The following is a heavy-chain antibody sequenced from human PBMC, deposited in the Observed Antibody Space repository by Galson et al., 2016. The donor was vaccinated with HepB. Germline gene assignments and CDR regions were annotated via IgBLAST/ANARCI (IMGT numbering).Heavy chain of an antibody. D-gene: IGHD3-10*01. CDR1: GFTFSTYD. Sequence: SLRLSCAASGFTFSTYDMHWVRQPTGKGLEWVSTIASAADTYYPGAVKGRFTISRENAKNSLYLQLNNLRAEDTAVYFCASGNKYYYGSGRRRYNYRLDVWGQGTTVTVSS. CDR2: IASAADT. CDR3: ASGNKYYYGSGRRRYNYRLDV. J-gene: IGHJ6*02. V-gene: IGHV3-13*01.